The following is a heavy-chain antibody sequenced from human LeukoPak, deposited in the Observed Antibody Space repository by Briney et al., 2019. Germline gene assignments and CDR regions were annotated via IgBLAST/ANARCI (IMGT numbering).Heavy chain of an antibody. J-gene: IGHJ4*02. Sequence: WETLSLTCTVSGGSISSYYWSWIRQPPGKGLEWIGYIYYSGSTNYNPSLKSRVTISVDTSKNQFSLKLSSVTAADTAVYYCARGFSGYFDYWGQGTLVTVSS. CDR1: GGSISSYY. V-gene: IGHV4-59*01. CDR3: ARGFSGYFDY. D-gene: IGHD1-26*01. CDR2: IYYSGST.